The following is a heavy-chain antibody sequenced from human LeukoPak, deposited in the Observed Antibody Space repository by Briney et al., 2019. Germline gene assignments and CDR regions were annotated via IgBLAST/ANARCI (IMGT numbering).Heavy chain of an antibody. CDR2: IYYSGST. D-gene: IGHD3-10*01. J-gene: IGHJ5*02. Sequence: PSETLSLTCTVSGGSFSSYYWSWIRQPPGKGLEWVGYIYYSGSTNYNPSLKSRVTISVDTSKNQFSLKLSSVTAADTAVYYCARDRYYYGSGSYSWFDPWGQGTLVTVSS. V-gene: IGHV4-59*01. CDR1: GGSFSSYY. CDR3: ARDRYYYGSGSYSWFDP.